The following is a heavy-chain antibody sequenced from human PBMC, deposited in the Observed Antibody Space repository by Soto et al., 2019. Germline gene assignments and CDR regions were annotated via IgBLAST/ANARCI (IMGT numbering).Heavy chain of an antibody. J-gene: IGHJ4*02. CDR2: VSHDGRNT. Sequence: PGGSLRLSCAASGFTFSDYAMHWVRQAQGKGLGWVAVVSHDGRNTHYADSVKGRFTISRDSSKNTVSLEMTSLRAEDTAVYYCAKGGRQWLVTSDFNYWGQGALVTVSS. D-gene: IGHD6-19*01. CDR1: GFTFSDYA. V-gene: IGHV3-30*18. CDR3: AKGGRQWLVTSDFNY.